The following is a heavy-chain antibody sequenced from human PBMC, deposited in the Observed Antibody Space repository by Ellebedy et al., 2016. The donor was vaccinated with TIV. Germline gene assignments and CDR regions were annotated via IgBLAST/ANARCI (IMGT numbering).Heavy chain of an antibody. J-gene: IGHJ5*02. V-gene: IGHV4-39*07. Sequence: MPGGSLRLSCTVSGGSISSSGYYWGWIRQPPGKGLEWIGSIYYRGSTHYSPSLKSRVIISIDTSKNQFSLRLTSVTAADTAVYFCARRPSGSSSSFFDPWGQGILVTVSS. CDR3: ARRPSGSSSSFFDP. D-gene: IGHD2-2*01. CDR1: GGSISSSGYY. CDR2: IYYRGST.